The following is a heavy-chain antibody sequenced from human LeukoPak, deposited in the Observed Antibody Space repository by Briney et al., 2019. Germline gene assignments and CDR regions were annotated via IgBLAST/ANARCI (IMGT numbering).Heavy chain of an antibody. D-gene: IGHD2-21*01. J-gene: IGHJ4*02. V-gene: IGHV3-15*01. CDR2: VKGKTDGGTT. CDR1: GFTFTNAW. CDR3: TTHILTGDFDY. Sequence: GGSLRLSCAASGFTFTNAWMSWVRQAPGKGLEWVGRVKGKTDGGTTGYAAPVKGRFTISRNDSKNTMYLQMNSLKTEDTAMYYCTTHILTGDFDYWGQGTLVTVST.